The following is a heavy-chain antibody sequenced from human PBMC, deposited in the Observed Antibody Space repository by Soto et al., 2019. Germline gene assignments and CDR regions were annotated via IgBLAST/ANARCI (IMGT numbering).Heavy chain of an antibody. Sequence: QITLKESGPTLVKPTQTLTLTCTFSGFSLRTSGDGVAWIRQAPGKAPEWLALIYWDDDKRYAPSLQSRLTITKDTSKNQVGLTITNMDPVDTATYYCAHRLYCVGTSCPRWFDPWGQGTLVTVSS. CDR2: IYWDDDK. CDR3: AHRLYCVGTSCPRWFDP. V-gene: IGHV2-5*05. J-gene: IGHJ5*02. D-gene: IGHD3-10*02. CDR1: GFSLRTSGDG.